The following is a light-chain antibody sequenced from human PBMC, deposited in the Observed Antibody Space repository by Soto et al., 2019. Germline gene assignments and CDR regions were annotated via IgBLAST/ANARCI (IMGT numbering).Light chain of an antibody. CDR2: GAS. Sequence: IGLTQSADTRPWSPWERATRAVRARMSVSSDYLVWYQEKPGQAPRLLIYGASSRAFGIPERFCGSGSGTDFTLSISILVSEAFAVYDFQLYGNTAPPLAVGPGTKVDNK. J-gene: IGKJ3*01. V-gene: IGKV3-20*01. CDR3: QLYGNTAPPLA. CDR1: MSVSSDY.